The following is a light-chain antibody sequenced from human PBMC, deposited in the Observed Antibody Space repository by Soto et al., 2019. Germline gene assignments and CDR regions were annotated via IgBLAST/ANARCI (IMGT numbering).Light chain of an antibody. CDR1: QSIGDS. CDR3: QQYNGYSRT. J-gene: IGKJ1*01. CDR2: DVS. Sequence: DIQMTQSPSTLAASLGDKVTITCRASQSIGDSLAWYQQKPGKAPYLLISDVSSLERGVPSRFSGSGSGTEFTLTISSMQPDDFATFYCQQYNGYSRTLGQGTKVDIK. V-gene: IGKV1-5*01.